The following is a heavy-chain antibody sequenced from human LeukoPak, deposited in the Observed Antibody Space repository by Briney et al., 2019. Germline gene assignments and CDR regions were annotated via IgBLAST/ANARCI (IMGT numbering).Heavy chain of an antibody. J-gene: IGHJ4*02. V-gene: IGHV4-59*02. D-gene: IGHD4-17*01. Sequence: SETLSLTCSVSGGSVSSDHWSWIRQPPGEGLEWIGYISNGAYIEYKPSLQSRAAISVDTSKNQFSLKLTSVTAADTAVYYCARGAYGGYFDYWGQGSLVTVSS. CDR3: ARGAYGGYFDY. CDR2: ISNGAYI. CDR1: GGSVSSDH.